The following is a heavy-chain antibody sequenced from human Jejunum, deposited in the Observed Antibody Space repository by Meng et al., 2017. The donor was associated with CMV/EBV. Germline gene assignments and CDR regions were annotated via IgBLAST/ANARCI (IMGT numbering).Heavy chain of an antibody. D-gene: IGHD4-17*01. Sequence: FIFSTYGMHWVRQAQGKGLEWVAVIWYDGSNKKYADFVKGRFTISRDNSINTLYLQMSSLRVEDTAVFYCAPVGGWGTGAPPTMTTWGQGTLVTVSS. CDR2: IWYDGSNK. CDR3: APVGGWGTGAPPTMTT. V-gene: IGHV3-33*01. J-gene: IGHJ5*02. CDR1: FIFSTYG.